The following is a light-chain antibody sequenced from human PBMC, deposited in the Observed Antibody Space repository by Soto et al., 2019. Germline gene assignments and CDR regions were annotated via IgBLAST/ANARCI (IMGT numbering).Light chain of an antibody. Sequence: QSVLTQPASVSGSPGQSITISCTGSKSDVGVNKFVSWYQEHPGKAPKLLIYEVSKRPPGVSNRFSGSKSGNTASLTISGLQAEDEADYYCSSYTASGVFGGGTKVTVL. CDR3: SSYTASGV. CDR1: KSDVGVNKF. V-gene: IGLV2-14*01. J-gene: IGLJ3*02. CDR2: EVS.